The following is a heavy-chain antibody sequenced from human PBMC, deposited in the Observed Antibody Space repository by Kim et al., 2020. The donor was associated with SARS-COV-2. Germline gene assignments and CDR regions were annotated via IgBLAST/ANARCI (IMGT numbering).Heavy chain of an antibody. V-gene: IGHV3-53*01. D-gene: IGHD6-13*01. CDR3: ARGTYSSSWYDY. Sequence: GGSLRLSCAASGFTVSSNYMSWVRQAPGKGLEWVSVIYSGGSTYYADSVKGRFTISRDNSKNTLYLQMNSLRAEDTAVYYCARGTYSSSWYDYWGQGTLVTVSS. CDR2: IYSGGST. CDR1: GFTVSSNY. J-gene: IGHJ4*02.